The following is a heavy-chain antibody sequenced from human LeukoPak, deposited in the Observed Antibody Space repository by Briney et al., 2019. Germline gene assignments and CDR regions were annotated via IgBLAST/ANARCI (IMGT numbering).Heavy chain of an antibody. D-gene: IGHD3-9*01. CDR2: IYHSGST. CDR1: GGSISSSSYY. Sequence: SETLSLTCTVSGGSISSSSYYWGWIRQPPGKGLEWIGYIYHSGSTYYNPSLMSRVTITVDRSKNQFSLKLSSVTAADTAVYYCARELTYWGQGTLVTVSS. CDR3: ARELTY. V-gene: IGHV4-39*07. J-gene: IGHJ4*02.